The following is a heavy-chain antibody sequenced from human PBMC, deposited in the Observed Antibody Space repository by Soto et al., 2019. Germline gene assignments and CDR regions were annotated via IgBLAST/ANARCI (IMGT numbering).Heavy chain of an antibody. Sequence: LLLSGAASDVTFSRYCINWVRQAPCKRLEWVAVISYDGGHRYYADSVKGRFTISRDNSKNTLFLQMDGLGAEHTAVYDCARERHCIGGSCYYSGGYYYYGMDVWGQGTRGSVSS. CDR1: DVTFSRYC. D-gene: IGHD2-15*01. V-gene: IGHV3-33*05. J-gene: IGHJ6*02. CDR2: ISYDGGHR. CDR3: ARERHCIGGSCYYSGGYYYYGMDV.